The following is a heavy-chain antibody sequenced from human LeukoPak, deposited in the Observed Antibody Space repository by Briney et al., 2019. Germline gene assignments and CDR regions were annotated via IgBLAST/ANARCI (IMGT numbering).Heavy chain of an antibody. CDR3: AGYYASGVSAYDYFGMDV. CDR2: MSHNRGT. D-gene: IGHD3-10*01. CDR1: GFSISSGYY. J-gene: IGHJ6*04. V-gene: IGHV4-38-2*01. Sequence: SETLSLTCVVSGFSISSGYYWGWIRQPPGKGLEWIGSMSHNRGTYYNSSLKSRVTISMDTSKNQFSLRLSSVTAADTAVYYCAGYYASGVSAYDYFGMDVWGKGTTVTVSS.